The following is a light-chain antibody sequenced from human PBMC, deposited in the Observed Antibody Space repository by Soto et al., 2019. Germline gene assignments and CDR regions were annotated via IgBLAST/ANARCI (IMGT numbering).Light chain of an antibody. CDR3: QQYNSYWT. CDR2: KAS. CDR1: QSISSW. J-gene: IGKJ1*01. V-gene: IGKV1-5*03. Sequence: DIQMTQSPSTLSSSVGDIVTITCRASQSISSWLAWYQQKPGKAPKLLIYKASSLESGVPSRFSGSGSGTESTLTISSLQPDDFATYYCQQYNSYWTFGQGTKVDIK.